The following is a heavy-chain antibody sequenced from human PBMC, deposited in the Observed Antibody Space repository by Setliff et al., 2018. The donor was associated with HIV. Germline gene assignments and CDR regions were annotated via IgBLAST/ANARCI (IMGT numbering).Heavy chain of an antibody. CDR2: INHSGST. CDR1: GGSFSGYY. V-gene: IGHV4-34*01. D-gene: IGHD2-21*02. CDR3: GRLSETAMASFDS. J-gene: IGHJ4*02. Sequence: SETLSLTCAVYGGSFSGYYWSWIRQPPGKGLEWIGEINHSGSTNYNPSPKSRVTISAGPSKNQFSLKLTSVTAADTAVYYCGRLSETAMASFDSWGQGILVTVSS.